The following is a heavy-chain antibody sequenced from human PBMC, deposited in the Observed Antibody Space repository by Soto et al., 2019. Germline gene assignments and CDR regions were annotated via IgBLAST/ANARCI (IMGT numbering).Heavy chain of an antibody. V-gene: IGHV1-18*01. Sequence: QVQLVQSGPEVKKPGASVKVSCKTSGYTFTSYGISRVRQAPGQGLEWMGWITTDKGKTTYAQKIQGRVTMTTDTSTSTGYMELRSLRSDDTAVDYCATRSPAFDYWGQGPLVTVSS. CDR2: ITTDKGKT. J-gene: IGHJ4*02. CDR1: GYTFTSYG. CDR3: ATRSPAFDY.